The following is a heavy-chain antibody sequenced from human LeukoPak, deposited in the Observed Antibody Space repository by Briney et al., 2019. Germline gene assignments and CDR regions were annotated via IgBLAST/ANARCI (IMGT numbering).Heavy chain of an antibody. CDR2: INHSGST. Sequence: SETLSLTCGVYGGSFSNYYWSCIRQSPGKGLEWIGEINHSGSTNYNPSLKSRVTISVDTSKNQFSLKLSSVTAADTAVYYCARGSYCTNGVCFHPPFDYWGQGTLVTVSS. D-gene: IGHD2-8*01. CDR1: GGSFSNYY. CDR3: ARGSYCTNGVCFHPPFDY. J-gene: IGHJ4*02. V-gene: IGHV4-34*01.